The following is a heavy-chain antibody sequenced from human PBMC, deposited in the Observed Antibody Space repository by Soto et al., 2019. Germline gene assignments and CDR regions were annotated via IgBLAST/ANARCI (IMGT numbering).Heavy chain of an antibody. V-gene: IGHV1-69*13. D-gene: IGHD3-10*01. CDR1: GGTFSSYA. CDR3: ARGYYGSGSYYPNLDY. CDR2: IIPIFGTA. Sequence: SVKVSCKASGGTFSSYAISWVRQAPGQGLEWMGGIIPIFGTANYAQKFQGRVTITADESTSTAYMELSSLRSEDTAVYYCARGYYGSGSYYPNLDYWGQGTPVTVSS. J-gene: IGHJ4*02.